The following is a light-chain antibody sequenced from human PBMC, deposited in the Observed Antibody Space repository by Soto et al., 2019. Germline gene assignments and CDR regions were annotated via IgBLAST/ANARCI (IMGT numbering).Light chain of an antibody. CDR2: GAS. CDR3: QQYGRSPPYT. J-gene: IGKJ2*01. Sequence: EIVLTQSPGTLSLSPGERATLSCRASQSISNNYLAWYQQKPGQAPRLLIYGASSRATGIPDRFSGSGSGTEFTLTISRLEPEDFAVYYCQQYGRSPPYTFGQGSKLEIK. V-gene: IGKV3-20*01. CDR1: QSISNNY.